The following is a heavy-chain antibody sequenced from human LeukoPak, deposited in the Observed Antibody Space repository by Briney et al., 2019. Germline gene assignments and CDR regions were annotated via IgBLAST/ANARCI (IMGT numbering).Heavy chain of an antibody. CDR1: GYTFTSYD. CDR3: ALTCRGYSGLGYYYGMDV. V-gene: IGHV1-8*01. D-gene: IGHD5-12*01. J-gene: IGHJ6*02. Sequence: ASVKVSCKASGYTFTSYDINWVRQATGQGLEWMGWMNPNSGNTGYAQKFQGRVTMTRNTSISTAYMELSSLRSEDTAVYYCALTCRGYSGLGYYYGMDVWGQGTTVTVSS. CDR2: MNPNSGNT.